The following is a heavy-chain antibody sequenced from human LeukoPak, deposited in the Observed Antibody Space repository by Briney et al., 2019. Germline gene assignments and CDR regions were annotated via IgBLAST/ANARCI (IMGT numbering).Heavy chain of an antibody. Sequence: ASVKVSCKASGYTFTSYDINWVRQATGQGLEWMGWMNPNSGNTGYAQKFQGRVTITRNTSISTAYMELSSLRSEDTAVYYCARVLRYFDWSIYYYYYYMDVWGKGTTVTVSS. CDR2: MNPNSGNT. CDR1: GYTFTSYD. CDR3: ARVLRYFDWSIYYYYYYMDV. J-gene: IGHJ6*03. V-gene: IGHV1-8*03. D-gene: IGHD3-9*01.